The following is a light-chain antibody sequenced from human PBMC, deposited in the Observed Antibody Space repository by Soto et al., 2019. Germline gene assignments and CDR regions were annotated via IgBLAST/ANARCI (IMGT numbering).Light chain of an antibody. J-gene: IGKJ1*01. CDR3: QQYDISPWT. CDR2: DSS. Sequence: EVVLTQSPGTLSLSRGERATLSCRASERIYSAYLGWYQQKPGQAPRLLIYDSSTRATGFPDRFSGSGSGTDFTLTIIRLEPEDFAVYYCQQYDISPWTFGQGTKVDI. V-gene: IGKV3-20*01. CDR1: ERIYSAY.